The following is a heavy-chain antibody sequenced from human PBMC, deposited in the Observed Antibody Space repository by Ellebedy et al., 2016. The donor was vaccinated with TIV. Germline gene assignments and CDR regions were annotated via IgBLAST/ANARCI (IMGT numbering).Heavy chain of an antibody. CDR1: GFTFRPYA. V-gene: IGHV3-33*01. D-gene: IGHD1-1*01. CDR3: AREFDATGPDFDY. CDR2: IWYDGSHP. J-gene: IGHJ4*02. Sequence: GESLKISCAASGFTFRPYAMHWVRQAPGKGLEWVALIWYDGSHPYYADSVRGRFAISRDNSRDTLYLQMNSLRAEDTAMYYCAREFDATGPDFDYWGQGTLVTVSS.